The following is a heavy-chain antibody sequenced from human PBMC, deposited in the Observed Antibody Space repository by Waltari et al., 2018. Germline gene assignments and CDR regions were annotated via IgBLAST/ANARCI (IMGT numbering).Heavy chain of an antibody. CDR1: GYTFSNYG. Sequence: QVQLVQSGAEVRKPGASVKVSCKASGYTFSNYGIAWVRQAPGQGLEWKGGSRDYDGGKKEAREWEGKDTGTTETSRNTAHMELRSRRSDDAAEYYCAGRYDASAYYKTCHDPWGQGALVTVSS. V-gene: IGHV1-18*01. CDR3: AGRYDASAYYKTCHDP. D-gene: IGHD3-22*01. J-gene: IGHJ5*02. CDR2: SRDYDGGK.